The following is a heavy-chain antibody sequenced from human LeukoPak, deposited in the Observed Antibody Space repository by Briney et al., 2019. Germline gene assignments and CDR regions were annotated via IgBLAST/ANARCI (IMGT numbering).Heavy chain of an antibody. CDR3: AKVLSSTSRLTPFGF. CDR2: IQPHGREK. CDR1: GFTFSDYW. J-gene: IGHJ4*02. V-gene: IGHV3-7*01. Sequence: PGGSLRLSCAASGFTFSDYWMSWVRQAPGKGLEWVANIQPHGREKYFVDSVKDRFAISRDNAKNSLYLQMNSLRAEDTAVYYCAKVLSSTSRLTPFGFWGQGTLVTVSS. D-gene: IGHD6-13*01.